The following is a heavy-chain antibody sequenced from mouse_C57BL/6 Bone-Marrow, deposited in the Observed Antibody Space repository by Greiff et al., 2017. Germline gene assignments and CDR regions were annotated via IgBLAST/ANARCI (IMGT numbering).Heavy chain of an antibody. D-gene: IGHD1-1*01. J-gene: IGHJ1*03. Sequence: VQLKESGPGLAKPSQTLSLTCSVTGYSITSDYWNWIRTFPGNKLEYMGYISYSGSTYYNPSLKSRISITRDTSKNQYYLQLNSVTTEDTATYYCARWGGSSYSYWYFDVWGTGTTVTVSS. CDR2: ISYSGST. CDR3: ARWGGSSYSYWYFDV. CDR1: GYSITSDY. V-gene: IGHV3-8*01.